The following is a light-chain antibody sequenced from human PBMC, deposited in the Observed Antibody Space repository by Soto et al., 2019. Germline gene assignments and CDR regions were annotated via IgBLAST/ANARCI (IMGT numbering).Light chain of an antibody. V-gene: IGLV1-51*02. CDR1: SSNLGNNY. J-gene: IGLJ1*01. CDR3: GTWDSSLSAGGV. CDR2: ENN. Sequence: QSVLTQPPSLSAAPGQKVTISCSGSSSNLGNNYVSWYQQLPGTAPKLLIYENNKRPSGIPDRFSGSKSGTSATLGITGLQTGDEADYYCGTWDSSLSAGGVFGTGTKVTVL.